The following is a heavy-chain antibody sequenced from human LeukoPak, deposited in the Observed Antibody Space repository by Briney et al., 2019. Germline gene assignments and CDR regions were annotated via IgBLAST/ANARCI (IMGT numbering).Heavy chain of an antibody. CDR1: GYTFTSYD. CDR3: ARASGIKHDRRLDFQH. J-gene: IGHJ1*01. CDR2: MNPNSGNT. V-gene: IGHV1-8*01. D-gene: IGHD3-22*01. Sequence: ASVKVSCKASGYTFTSYDINWVRQATGQGLEWMGWMNPNSGNTGYAQKFQGRVTMTRNTSISTAYMELSSLRSEDTAVYYCARASGIKHDRRLDFQHWGQGTLVTVSS.